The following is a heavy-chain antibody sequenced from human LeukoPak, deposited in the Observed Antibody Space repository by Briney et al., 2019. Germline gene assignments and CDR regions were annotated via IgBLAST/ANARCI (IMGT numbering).Heavy chain of an antibody. V-gene: IGHV4-39*01. CDR1: GGSINSNSHH. J-gene: IGHJ4*02. D-gene: IGHD3-9*01. CDR3: ARRGDILTDYAFDY. CDR2: IYYSGTT. Sequence: KPSETLSLTCSVSGGSINSNSHHWDWIGQAPGKGLEWIGNIYYSGTTSYNPSLKSRVTISVDTSKNQFSLRLSSVTAADTAVYYCARRGDILTDYAFDYWGQGTLVTVSS.